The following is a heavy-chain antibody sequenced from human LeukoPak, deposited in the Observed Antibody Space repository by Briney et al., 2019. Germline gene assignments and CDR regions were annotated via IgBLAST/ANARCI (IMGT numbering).Heavy chain of an antibody. D-gene: IGHD3-10*01. CDR1: GFTFSSYW. CDR3: ARDRNYFEALHRSY. V-gene: IGHV3-7*03. Sequence: PGGSLRLSCEASGFTFSSYWMSWVRQAPGKGLEWVANIKTDGSEKYYVDSVKGRFTISRDNAKNSLYLQMNSLRAEDTAVYYCARDRNYFEALHRSYWGQGTLVTVSS. J-gene: IGHJ4*02. CDR2: IKTDGSEK.